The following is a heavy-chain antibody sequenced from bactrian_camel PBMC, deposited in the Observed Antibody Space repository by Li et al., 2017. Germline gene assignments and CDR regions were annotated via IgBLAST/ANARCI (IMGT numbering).Heavy chain of an antibody. CDR2: IYSDISNT. V-gene: IGHV3-2*01. D-gene: IGHD4*01. Sequence: VQLVESGGGLVQPGGSLRLSCAASGFFFSSYYMNWVRQAPGKGLEWVSSIYSDISNTYYADSVKGRFTISRDNAKNTVYLQMNSLKPEDTAVHYCVRDALWLARYYSTNDWAYWGQGTQVTVS. CDR1: GFFFSSYY. CDR3: VRDALWLARYYSTNDWAY. J-gene: IGHJ4*01.